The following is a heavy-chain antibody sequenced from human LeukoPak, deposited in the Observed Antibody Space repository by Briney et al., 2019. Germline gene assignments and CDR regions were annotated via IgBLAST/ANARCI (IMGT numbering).Heavy chain of an antibody. CDR2: ISGSGGST. CDR1: GFTFSSYA. J-gene: IGHJ4*02. V-gene: IGHV3-23*01. D-gene: IGHD3-16*02. Sequence: GGSLRPSCAASGFTFSSYAMSWVRQAPGKGLEWVSAISGSGGSTYYADSVKGRFTISRGNSKNTLYLQMNSLRAEDTAVYYCAKDAYDYVWGSYHDPGDYWGQGTLVTVSS. CDR3: AKDAYDYVWGSYHDPGDY.